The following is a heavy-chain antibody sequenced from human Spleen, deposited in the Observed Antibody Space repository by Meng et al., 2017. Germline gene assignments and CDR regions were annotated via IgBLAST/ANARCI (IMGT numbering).Heavy chain of an antibody. CDR1: GGTFRSYA. V-gene: IGHV1-69*01. Sequence: QVQLGQSGAEAKKPGSSVKVSCKASGGTFRSYAISWVRQAPGQGLEWMGGIIPIFGTANYAQKFQGRVTITTDASTSTAYMELSSLRSDDTAVYYCARDEGREYWYNWFDPWGQGTLVTVSS. CDR3: ARDEGREYWYNWFDP. J-gene: IGHJ5*02. D-gene: IGHD2-8*02. CDR2: IIPIFGTA.